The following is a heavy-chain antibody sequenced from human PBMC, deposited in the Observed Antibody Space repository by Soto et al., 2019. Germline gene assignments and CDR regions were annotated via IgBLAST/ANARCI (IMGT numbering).Heavy chain of an antibody. CDR1: GFTFSSYG. CDR2: IWYDGSNK. V-gene: IGHV3-33*01. CDR3: ARTSFTQPEGDYLFWFDP. Sequence: GGSLRLSCAASGFTFSSYGMHWVRQAPGKGLEWVAVIWYDGSNKYYADSVKGRFTISRDNSKNPLYLQMNSLRAEDTAVYYCARTSFTQPEGDYLFWFDPWGQGTLVTVSS. J-gene: IGHJ5*02. D-gene: IGHD4-17*01.